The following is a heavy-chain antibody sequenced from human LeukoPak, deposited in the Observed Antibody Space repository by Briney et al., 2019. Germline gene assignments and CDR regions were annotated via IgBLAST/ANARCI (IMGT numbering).Heavy chain of an antibody. V-gene: IGHV1-8*03. CDR3: ARGNDFWSGYFDY. CDR2: MNPNSGNT. J-gene: IGHJ4*02. D-gene: IGHD3-3*01. Sequence: ASVKVSCKASGYTFTSYDINWVRQATGQGREWMGWMNPNSGNTGYAQKFQGRVTITRNTSISTAYMELSGLRSEDTAVYYCARGNDFWSGYFDYWGQGTLVTVSS. CDR1: GYTFTSYD.